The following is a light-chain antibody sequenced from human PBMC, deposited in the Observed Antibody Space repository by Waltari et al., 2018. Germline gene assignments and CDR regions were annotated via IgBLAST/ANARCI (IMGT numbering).Light chain of an antibody. CDR1: SSDVGAFNY. V-gene: IGLV2-14*01. J-gene: IGLJ3*02. CDR3: NSYATSSARV. CDR2: EVS. Sequence: QSALTQPASVSGSPGQSITISCTGTSSDVGAFNYVSWYQQHPGKAPKLIIYEVSNRPSGVLNRFSGAKAGNPASLTISGLQAEDEADYYCNSYATSSARVFGGGTKLTVL.